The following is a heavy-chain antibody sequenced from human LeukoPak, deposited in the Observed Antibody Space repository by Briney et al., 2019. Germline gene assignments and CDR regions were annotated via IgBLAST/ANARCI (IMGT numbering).Heavy chain of an antibody. D-gene: IGHD1-26*01. J-gene: IGHJ5*02. CDR1: GASVSSASY. CDR3: ARSRAFNSGAFDP. CDR2: IYNGVNT. Sequence: SETLSLTCTVSGASVSSASYWTWIRQPPGKGVEWIAHIYNGVNTNYNPSLKSRVTISVDTSKNQFSLRLNSVTAANTAVYYCARSRAFNSGAFDPWGQGSLVTVSS. V-gene: IGHV4-61*01.